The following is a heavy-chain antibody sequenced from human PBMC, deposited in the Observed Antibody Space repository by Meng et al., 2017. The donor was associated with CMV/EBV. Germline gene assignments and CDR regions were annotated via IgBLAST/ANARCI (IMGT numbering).Heavy chain of an antibody. CDR2: ISYDGINK. CDR3: TRGSEVPTATDIFSYLDMDV. Sequence: GESLKISCAASGFTFSTYTIHWVRQAPGKGLEWVAVISYDGINKYYADSLKGRFAITRDNSKNTLYLQMTSLRAEDTAVSYCTRGSEVPTATDIFSYLDMDVWGQGTTVTVSS. CDR1: GFTFSTYT. D-gene: IGHD2-2*01. V-gene: IGHV3-30*09. J-gene: IGHJ6*02.